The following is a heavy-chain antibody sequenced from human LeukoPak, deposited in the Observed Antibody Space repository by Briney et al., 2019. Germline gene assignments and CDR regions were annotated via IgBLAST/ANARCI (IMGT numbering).Heavy chain of an antibody. J-gene: IGHJ4*02. CDR1: GYTFTIYG. Sequence: ASVKVSFKASGYTFTIYGFSWVRQAPGQGLEWMGWISAYNGNTNYAQKVQGRVTMTTDTSTSTAYMELRSLRSDDTAIYYCARDIVSGPPFDYWGQGTLVTVSS. CDR3: ARDIVSGPPFDY. D-gene: IGHD2-15*01. CDR2: ISAYNGNT. V-gene: IGHV1-18*01.